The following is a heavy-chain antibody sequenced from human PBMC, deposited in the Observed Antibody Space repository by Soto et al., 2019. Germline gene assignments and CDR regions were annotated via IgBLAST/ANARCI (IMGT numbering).Heavy chain of an antibody. V-gene: IGHV3-30-3*01. Sequence: GGSLRLSCAASGFTFSNYAMHWVRQAPGKGLEWVAVISYDGSNKDYADSVKGRFTISRDNSKNTLYLQMNSLRAGDTAVYYCAREHDSRAYYFNSYYGMDVWGQGTTVTVSS. CDR1: GFTFSNYA. CDR3: AREHDSRAYYFNSYYGMDV. D-gene: IGHD3-22*01. CDR2: ISYDGSNK. J-gene: IGHJ6*02.